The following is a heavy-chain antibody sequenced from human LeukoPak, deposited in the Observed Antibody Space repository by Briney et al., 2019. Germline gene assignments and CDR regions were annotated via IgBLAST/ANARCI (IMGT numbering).Heavy chain of an antibody. CDR1: GPSISSGGHS. J-gene: IGHJ3*02. D-gene: IGHD6-19*01. CDR3: ARDRSGWYNLRAFDI. CDR2: IDYSGST. Sequence: TSETLSLTCTVSGPSISSGGHSWTWIRQHPGKGLEWIGFIDYSGSTYQNPSLKSRVTMSIDSSKNQFSLKLSFVTAADTAVYYCARDRSGWYNLRAFDIWGQGTMVTVSS. V-gene: IGHV4-31*03.